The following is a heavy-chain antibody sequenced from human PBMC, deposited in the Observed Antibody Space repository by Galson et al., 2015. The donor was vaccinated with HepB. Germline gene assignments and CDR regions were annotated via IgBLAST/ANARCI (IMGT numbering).Heavy chain of an antibody. CDR3: TRPGRIRVTRPLYGMDV. CDR2: IRSKTYGGTT. J-gene: IGHJ6*02. Sequence: SLRLSCAASGFAFGDYVMSWYRQAPGKRLEWVGLIRSKTYGGTTEYAASVKGRFTISRDDSKSIAYLHMSSLKTEDTAVYYCTRPGRIRVTRPLYGMDVWGQGTTVTVSS. CDR1: GFAFGDYV. V-gene: IGHV3-49*03. D-gene: IGHD3-10*01.